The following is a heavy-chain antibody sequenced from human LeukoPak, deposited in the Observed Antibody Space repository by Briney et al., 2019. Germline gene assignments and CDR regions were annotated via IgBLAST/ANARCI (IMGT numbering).Heavy chain of an antibody. V-gene: IGHV4-59*12. CDR3: ARDDLRLTDTAYFDY. D-gene: IGHD1-14*01. CDR1: GGSIGRYF. J-gene: IGHJ4*02. CDR2: IYHSGST. Sequence: SETLSLTCTVSGGSIGRYFWSWIRQPPGKGLEWIGYIYHSGSTYYNPSLKSRVTISVDRSKNQFSLKLSSVTAADTAVYYCARDDLRLTDTAYFDYWGQGTLVTVSS.